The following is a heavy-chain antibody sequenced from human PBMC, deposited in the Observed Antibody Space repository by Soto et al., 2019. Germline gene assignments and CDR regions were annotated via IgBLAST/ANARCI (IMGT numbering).Heavy chain of an antibody. CDR3: ARDPSTGSADY. V-gene: IGHV3-23*01. CDR1: GFTLRDYA. CDR2: LTNVGTRT. D-gene: IGHD3-9*01. Sequence: PGGSLRLSCAVSGFTLRDYAMSWVRQAPEKGLEWVSSLTNVGTRTYYADSVKGRFTISGDNSKNTLYLQMNSLRAEDTAIYYCARDPSTGSADYWGQGTLVTVSS. J-gene: IGHJ4*02.